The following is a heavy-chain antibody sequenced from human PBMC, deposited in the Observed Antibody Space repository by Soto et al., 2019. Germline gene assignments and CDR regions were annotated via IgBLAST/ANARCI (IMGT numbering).Heavy chain of an antibody. CDR2: IYWDDDK. V-gene: IGHV2-5*02. J-gene: IGHJ4*02. D-gene: IGHD5-18*01. Sequence: KESGPTLVKPTQTLTLTCTFSGFSLSTSGVGVGWIRQPPGKALEWLALIYWDDDKRYSPSLKSRLTITKDTSKNQVVLTMTNMDPVDTATYYCAHSGGRGYSYGYVTGNYFDYWGQGTLVTVSS. CDR1: GFSLSTSGVG. CDR3: AHSGGRGYSYGYVTGNYFDY.